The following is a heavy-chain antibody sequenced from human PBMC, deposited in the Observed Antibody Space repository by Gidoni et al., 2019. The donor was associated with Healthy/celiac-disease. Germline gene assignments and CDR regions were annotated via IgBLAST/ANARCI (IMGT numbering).Heavy chain of an antibody. J-gene: IGHJ6*02. Sequence: EVQLLESGGGLVQPGGALRLSCAASCFTFSSYAMSWVRQAPGKGLEWVSAISGSGGSTYYADSVKGRYTISRDNSKNTLYLQMNSLRAEDTAVYYCAKDSLIYCSSTSCYLYYYGMDVWGQGTTVTVSS. D-gene: IGHD2-2*01. CDR1: CFTFSSYA. V-gene: IGHV3-23*01. CDR3: AKDSLIYCSSTSCYLYYYGMDV. CDR2: ISGSGGST.